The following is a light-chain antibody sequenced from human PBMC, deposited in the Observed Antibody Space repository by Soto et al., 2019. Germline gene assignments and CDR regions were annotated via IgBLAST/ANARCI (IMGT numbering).Light chain of an antibody. CDR1: QSVGSD. V-gene: IGKV3-15*01. CDR3: QQYNNWPRT. CDR2: GAS. Sequence: EIVMTQSPATLSVSPGERATLSCRASQSVGSDLAWYQQKPGQAPRLLIYGASTRATGIPARFSGSGSGTDFTLTISRLQSEDFAVYYCQQYNNWPRTFGQGTKVDIK. J-gene: IGKJ1*01.